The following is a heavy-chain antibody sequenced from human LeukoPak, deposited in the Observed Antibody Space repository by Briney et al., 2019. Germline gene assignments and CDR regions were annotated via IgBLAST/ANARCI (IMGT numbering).Heavy chain of an antibody. CDR1: GFTFSSYS. Sequence: PGGSLRLSCAASGFTFSSYSMNWVRQAPGKGLEWVSSISSSSSYIYYADSVKGRFTISRDNAKNSLYLQMNSLRAEDTAVYYCARDSTRRGYCSSTSCYVVYWGQGTLVTVSS. CDR2: ISSSSSYI. D-gene: IGHD2-2*01. CDR3: ARDSTRRGYCSSTSCYVVY. J-gene: IGHJ4*02. V-gene: IGHV3-21*01.